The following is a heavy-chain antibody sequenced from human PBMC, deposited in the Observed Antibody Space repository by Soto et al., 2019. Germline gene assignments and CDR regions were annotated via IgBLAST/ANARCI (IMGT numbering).Heavy chain of an antibody. CDR2: IKSKTDGGTA. CDR3: TSGSYFYGYYYYGMDV. V-gene: IGHV3-15*07. D-gene: IGHD1-26*01. Sequence: PGGSLRLSCAASGFTFSNAWMNWVRQAPGKGLEWVGRIKSKTDGGTADYAASVKGRFTISRYDSKNTLYLQMNSLKTEDTAVYYCTSGSYFYGYYYYGMDVWGQGTTVTVSS. J-gene: IGHJ6*02. CDR1: GFTFSNAW.